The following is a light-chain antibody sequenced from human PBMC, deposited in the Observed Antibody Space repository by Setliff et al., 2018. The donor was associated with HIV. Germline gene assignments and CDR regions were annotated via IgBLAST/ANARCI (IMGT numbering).Light chain of an antibody. CDR2: EGS. CDR3: CSYAGSSTYV. Sequence: VLTQPASVSGSPGQSITISCTGTSSDVGSYNLVSWYQQHPGKAPKLMIYEGSKRPSGVSNRFSGSKSGNTASLTISGLQAEDEADYYCCSYAGSSTYVFGTGTKVTVL. V-gene: IGLV2-23*01. J-gene: IGLJ1*01. CDR1: SSDVGSYNL.